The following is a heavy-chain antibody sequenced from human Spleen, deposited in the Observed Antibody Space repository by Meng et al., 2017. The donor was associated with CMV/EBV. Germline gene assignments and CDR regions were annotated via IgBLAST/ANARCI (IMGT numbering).Heavy chain of an antibody. CDR3: ARGVGAFDV. Sequence: LSLKSRVTISVDTSKSHFSLRLSSVTAADTALYYCARGVGAFDVWGQGTRVTVSS. J-gene: IGHJ3*01. V-gene: IGHV4-39*07.